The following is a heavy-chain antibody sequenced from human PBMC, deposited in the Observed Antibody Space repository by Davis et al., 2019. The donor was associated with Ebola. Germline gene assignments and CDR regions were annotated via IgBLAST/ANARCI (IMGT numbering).Heavy chain of an antibody. D-gene: IGHD5-18*01. CDR3: AKTTLWIQLWLYFDY. Sequence: MPGGSLRLSCAVYGGSFSGYYWNWIRQPPGKGLEWIGEINHSGSTNYNPSLKSRVTISLDTSKNQFSLKLSSVTAADTAVYYCAKTTLWIQLWLYFDYWGQGTLVTVSS. V-gene: IGHV4-34*01. CDR1: GGSFSGYY. J-gene: IGHJ4*02. CDR2: INHSGST.